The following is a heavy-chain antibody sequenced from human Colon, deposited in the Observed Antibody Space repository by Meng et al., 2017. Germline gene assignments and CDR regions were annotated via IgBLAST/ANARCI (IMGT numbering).Heavy chain of an antibody. CDR3: ARDRVPGKY. J-gene: IGHJ4*02. V-gene: IGHV4-34*11. D-gene: IGHD1-14*01. Sequence: QVQLQQRGAGLLTPSDTLSLTCAVYGGSFSGYYWSWIRQPPGKGLEWIGCIYYSGTTNYNPSLKSRVTISVDTSKNQFSLKLSSVTPADTAVYFCARDRVPGKYWGQGTLVTVSS. CDR2: IYYSGTT. CDR1: GGSFSGYY.